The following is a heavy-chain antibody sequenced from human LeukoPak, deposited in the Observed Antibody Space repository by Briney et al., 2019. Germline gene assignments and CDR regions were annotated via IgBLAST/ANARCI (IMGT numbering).Heavy chain of an antibody. Sequence: KAGGSLRLSCAASGFTFSSYSMNWVRQAPGKGLEWVSSISSSSSYIYYADSVKGRFTISRDNSKNTLYLQMNSLRAEDTAVYYCARSFLDDYGAHYWGQGTLVTVSS. D-gene: IGHD4-17*01. CDR1: GFTFSSYS. CDR2: ISSSSSYI. J-gene: IGHJ4*02. CDR3: ARSFLDDYGAHY. V-gene: IGHV3-21*01.